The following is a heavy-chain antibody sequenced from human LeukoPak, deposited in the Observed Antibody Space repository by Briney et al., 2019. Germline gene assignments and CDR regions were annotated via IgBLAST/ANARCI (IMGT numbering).Heavy chain of an antibody. CDR1: GGSISSYY. Sequence: SETLSLTCTVSGGSISSYYWSWIRQPPRKGPEWIGYIYYSGSTNYNPSLKSRVTISVDTSKNQFSLKLSSVTAADTAVYYCARDRDGFNGGAFDIWGQGTMVTVSS. CDR3: ARDRDGFNGGAFDI. D-gene: IGHD5-24*01. J-gene: IGHJ3*02. V-gene: IGHV4-59*01. CDR2: IYYSGST.